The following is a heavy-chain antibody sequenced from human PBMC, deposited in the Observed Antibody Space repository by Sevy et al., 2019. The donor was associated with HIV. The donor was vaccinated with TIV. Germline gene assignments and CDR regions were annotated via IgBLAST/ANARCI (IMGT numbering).Heavy chain of an antibody. D-gene: IGHD5-18*01. CDR1: GFTFSGYT. J-gene: IGHJ4*02. Sequence: GGSLRLSCTAAGFTFSGYTMNWVRQAPGKGLEWISSISSTSSYIEYADSVKGRFTISRDNAKNSLYLQMNSLTAEDTAVYSCVRATYISGSDYFDYWGQGTLVTVSS. CDR3: VRATYISGSDYFDY. V-gene: IGHV3-21*03. CDR2: ISSTSSYI.